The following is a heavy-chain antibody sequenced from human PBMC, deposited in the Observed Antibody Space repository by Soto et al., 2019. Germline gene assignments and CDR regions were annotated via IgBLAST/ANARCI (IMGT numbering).Heavy chain of an antibody. J-gene: IGHJ4*02. CDR1: GFTFSRSS. D-gene: IGHD2-21*02. V-gene: IGHV3-30*09. Sequence: QVQLVESGGGVVQPGTSLRLSCAASGFTFSRSSMHWVRQAPGKGLEWVAFISGEGSKKEYADFVKGRFVITRDNSETTLYLQMNSLRLEDTAIYYCAKDRGRSRSLGVTYWGQGKLVIVSS. CDR3: AKDRGRSRSLGVTY. CDR2: ISGEGSKK.